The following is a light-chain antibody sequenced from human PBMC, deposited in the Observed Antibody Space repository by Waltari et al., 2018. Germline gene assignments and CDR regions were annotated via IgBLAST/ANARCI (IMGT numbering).Light chain of an antibody. CDR3: SSYAGSSNFV. CDR2: EAS. Sequence: QSALTQPPSASGSPGLSVPIPCTGTRRYVGRYKYFSWYKQLPGKAPILIIYEASERPSGVPDRFSGSKSGNTASLTVSGLQAEDEADYYCSSYAGSSNFVFGTGTKVTVL. CDR1: RRYVGRYKY. J-gene: IGLJ1*01. V-gene: IGLV2-8*01.